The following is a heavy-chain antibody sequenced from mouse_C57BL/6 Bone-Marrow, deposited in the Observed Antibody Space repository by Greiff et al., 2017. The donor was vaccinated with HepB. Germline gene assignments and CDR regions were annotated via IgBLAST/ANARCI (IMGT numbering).Heavy chain of an antibody. V-gene: IGHV1-15*01. J-gene: IGHJ2*01. D-gene: IGHD1-2*01. CDR1: GYTFTDYE. CDR2: IDPETGGT. CDR3: TRSSLSGDY. Sequence: VQLQESGAELVRPGASVTLSCKASGYTFTDYEMHWVKQTPVHGLEWIGAIDPETGGTAYNQKFKGKAILTADKSSSTAYMELRSLTSEDSAVYYCTRSSLSGDYWGQGTTLTVSS.